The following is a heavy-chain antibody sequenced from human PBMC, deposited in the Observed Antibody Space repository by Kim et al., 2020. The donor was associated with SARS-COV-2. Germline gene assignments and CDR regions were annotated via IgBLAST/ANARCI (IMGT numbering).Heavy chain of an antibody. Sequence: ASVKVSCKASGYTFTSYGISWVRQAPGQGLEWMGWISAYNGNTNYAQKLQGRVTMTTDTSTSTAYMELRSLRSDDTAVYYCATPGGYCSGGSCEVLQAFDIWGQGTMVTVSS. CDR3: ATPGGYCSGGSCEVLQAFDI. CDR1: GYTFTSYG. CDR2: ISAYNGNT. V-gene: IGHV1-18*01. D-gene: IGHD2-15*01. J-gene: IGHJ3*02.